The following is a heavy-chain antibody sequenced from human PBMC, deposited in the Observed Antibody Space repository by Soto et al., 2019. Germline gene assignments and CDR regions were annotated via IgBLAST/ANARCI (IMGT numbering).Heavy chain of an antibody. CDR2: IYYSGTI. Sequence: TLSPTCAVSGYSISSSNWWAWVRQSPGKGLEWIGHIYYSGTIYYDPSLKSRVTMSVDTSKNQFSLKLSSVTAADTAVYYCARGSYYYDSSGYYHYWGQGTLVTVSS. J-gene: IGHJ4*02. D-gene: IGHD3-22*01. CDR3: ARGSYYYDSSGYYHY. V-gene: IGHV4-28*02. CDR1: GYSISSSNW.